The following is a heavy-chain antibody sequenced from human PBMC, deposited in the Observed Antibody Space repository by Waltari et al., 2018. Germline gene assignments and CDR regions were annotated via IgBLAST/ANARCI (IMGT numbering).Heavy chain of an antibody. Sequence: QVQLQQWGAGLLKPSETLSLTCAVYGGSFSGYYWSWIRQPPGKGLEWSGEINHSGSTNSNPPIKLRVTISVDTATNQCSLKLSSVTAADTAVYYCAGILGYCSSTSCYGDWFDPWGQGTLVTVSS. J-gene: IGHJ5*02. CDR1: GGSFSGYY. CDR3: AGILGYCSSTSCYGDWFDP. D-gene: IGHD2-2*01. CDR2: INHSGST. V-gene: IGHV4-34*01.